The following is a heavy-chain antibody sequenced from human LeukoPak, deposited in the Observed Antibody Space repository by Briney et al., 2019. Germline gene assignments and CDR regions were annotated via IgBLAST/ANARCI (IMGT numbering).Heavy chain of an antibody. D-gene: IGHD2-21*02. V-gene: IGHV4-4*07. J-gene: IGHJ5*02. CDR1: GGSVSSYY. CDR3: ARAERKVVTAGRGFDT. Sequence: SETLSLTCIVSGGSVSSYYWSWIRQPAGKGLEWIGRIHISGTTNYNPSLKSRVTMSVDTSKKQVSLKLNSVTAADTAVYYCARAERKVVTAGRGFDTWGQGTLVTVSS. CDR2: IHISGTT.